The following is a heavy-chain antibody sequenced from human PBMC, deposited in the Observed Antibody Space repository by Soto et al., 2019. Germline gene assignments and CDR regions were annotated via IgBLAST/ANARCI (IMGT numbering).Heavy chain of an antibody. J-gene: IGHJ4*02. D-gene: IGHD3-10*01. CDR1: GFTFSDYW. CDR3: TRTLYGGARAEY. CDR2: IFGDGTIT. V-gene: IGHV3-74*01. Sequence: GGSLRLSCAASGFTFSDYWMHWVRQTPGKGLVWVSHIFGDGTITNYADSVKGRFSISRDNAKNTLYLQMNSLGAEDTAVYYCTRTLYGGARAEYWGQGTLVTVSS.